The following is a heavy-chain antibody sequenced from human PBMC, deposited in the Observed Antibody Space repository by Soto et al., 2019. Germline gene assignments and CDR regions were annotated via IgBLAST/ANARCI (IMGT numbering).Heavy chain of an antibody. CDR3: ARHDYGGFGL. V-gene: IGHV4-39*01. J-gene: IGHJ4*02. Sequence: SETLSLTCIVSGDSISGHYWSWIRQPPGKGLEWIGSIYYSGSTYYNPSLKSRVTISVDTSRNQFSLKLSSVTAADTAVYYCARHDYGGFGLWGQGTLVTVSS. D-gene: IGHD4-17*01. CDR2: IYYSGST. CDR1: GDSISGHY.